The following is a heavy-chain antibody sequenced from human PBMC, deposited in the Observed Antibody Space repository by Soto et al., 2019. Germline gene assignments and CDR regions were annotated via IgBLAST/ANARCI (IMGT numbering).Heavy chain of an antibody. Sequence: GGSLRLSCASSGFTFSDYYMSWIRQAPGKGLEWVSYISSSGSTIYYADSVKGRFTISRDNAKNSLYLQMNSLRAEDTAVYYCARLGIAVANDAFDIWGQGTMVTVSS. CDR1: GFTFSDYY. CDR2: ISSSGSTI. J-gene: IGHJ3*02. V-gene: IGHV3-11*01. CDR3: ARLGIAVANDAFDI. D-gene: IGHD6-19*01.